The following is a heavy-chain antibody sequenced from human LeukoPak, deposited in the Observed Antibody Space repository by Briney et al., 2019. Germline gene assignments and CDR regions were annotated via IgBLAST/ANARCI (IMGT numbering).Heavy chain of an antibody. D-gene: IGHD1-26*01. CDR2: IKEDGSGK. Sequence: PGGSLRLSCAASGFTFSNYWMAWVRQAPGKGLEWVANIKEDGSGKYYVDSVEGRLTISRDNTKNSLDLQMNSLRAEDTAVYFCATDPARGGRGIYSHWGQGTLVTVSA. V-gene: IGHV3-7*01. J-gene: IGHJ4*02. CDR3: ATDPARGGRGIYSH. CDR1: GFTFSNYW.